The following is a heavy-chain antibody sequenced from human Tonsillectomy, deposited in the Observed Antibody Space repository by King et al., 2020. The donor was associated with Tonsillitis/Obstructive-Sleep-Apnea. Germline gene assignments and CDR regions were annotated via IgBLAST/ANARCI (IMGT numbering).Heavy chain of an antibody. D-gene: IGHD4-23*01. J-gene: IGHJ5*02. V-gene: IGHV2-5*02. CDR3: AHSPSITDMTTVVGWFDP. Sequence: TLKESGPTLVKPTQTLTLTCTFSGFSLSTSGVGVGWIRQPPGQALEWLALIYWDDDKRYSPSLKSRLTITKDTSKNQVVITMTNMAPVDTATYYCAHSPSITDMTTVVGWFDPWGQGTLVTVSS. CDR2: IYWDDDK. CDR1: GFSLSTSGVG.